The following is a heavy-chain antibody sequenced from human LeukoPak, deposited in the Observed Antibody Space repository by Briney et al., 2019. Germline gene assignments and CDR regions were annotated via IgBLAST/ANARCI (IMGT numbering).Heavy chain of an antibody. Sequence: SETLSLTCTVSGGSISSYYWSWIRQPPGKGLEWIGYIYYSGSTNYNPSLKSRVTISVDRSKNQFSLKLSSVTAADTAVYYCARSTTVPNGWFDPWGQGTLVTVSS. V-gene: IGHV4-59*12. J-gene: IGHJ5*02. CDR3: ARSTTVPNGWFDP. D-gene: IGHD4-17*01. CDR1: GGSISSYY. CDR2: IYYSGST.